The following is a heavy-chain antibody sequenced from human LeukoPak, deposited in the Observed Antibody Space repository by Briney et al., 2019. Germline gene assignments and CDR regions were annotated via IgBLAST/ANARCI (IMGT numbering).Heavy chain of an antibody. CDR3: ASNWVGDCSSTSCPDY. CDR1: GGTFSSYA. J-gene: IGHJ4*02. D-gene: IGHD2-2*01. CDR2: IIPIFGTA. V-gene: IGHV1-69*13. Sequence: SVKVSCKASGGTFSSYAISWVRQAPGQGLEWMGGIIPIFGTANYAQKFQGRVTITADESTSTAYMGLSSLRSEDTAVYYCASNWVGDCSSTSCPDYGGQGTRVTVSP.